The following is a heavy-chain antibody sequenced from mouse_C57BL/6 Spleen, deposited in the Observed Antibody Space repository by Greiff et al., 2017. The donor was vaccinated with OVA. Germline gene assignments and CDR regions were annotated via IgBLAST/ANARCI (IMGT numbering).Heavy chain of an antibody. J-gene: IGHJ4*01. CDR1: GYSITSGYY. V-gene: IGHV3-6*01. CDR3: ARFEDYDFYAMDY. Sequence: ESGPGLVKPSQSLSLTCSVTGYSITSGYYWNWIRQFPGNKLEWMGYISYDGSNNYNPSLKNRISITRDTSKNQFFLKLNAVTTEDTATYYGARFEDYDFYAMDYWGQGTSVTVSS. D-gene: IGHD2-4*01. CDR2: ISYDGSN.